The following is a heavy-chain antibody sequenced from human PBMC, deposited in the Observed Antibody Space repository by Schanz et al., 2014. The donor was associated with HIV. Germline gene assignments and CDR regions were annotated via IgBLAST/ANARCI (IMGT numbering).Heavy chain of an antibody. D-gene: IGHD1-26*01. CDR1: GYTFTDYY. V-gene: IGHV1-2*02. CDR3: VRGESVGQRDLATH. Sequence: QVQLVQSGAEVKKPGASVKVSCKASGYTFTDYYINWVRQAPGQGLEWMGWINPDSGGTMYVQTYDGRVTISSDPSIKTAYMQLSGLRSDDTAVYYCVRGESVGQRDLATHWGQGTLVTVSS. J-gene: IGHJ4*02. CDR2: INPDSGGT.